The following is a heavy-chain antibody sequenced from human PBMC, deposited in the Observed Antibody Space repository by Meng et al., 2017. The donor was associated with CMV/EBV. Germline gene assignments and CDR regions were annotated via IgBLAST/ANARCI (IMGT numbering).Heavy chain of an antibody. D-gene: IGHD2-8*01. V-gene: IGHV3-74*01. CDR3: TRGIPPVKEYGMEGYGMDV. CDR2: INSDGSRT. CDR1: GFTFSRYW. J-gene: IGHJ6*02. Sequence: GGSLRLSSAGLGFTFSRYWMHWVRQAPGKGLVWVSRINSDGSRTRDADSVKGRFTISRDNAKNTLYLQMNSLRAEDTAVYYCTRGIPPVKEYGMEGYGMDVWGRGTTVTVSS.